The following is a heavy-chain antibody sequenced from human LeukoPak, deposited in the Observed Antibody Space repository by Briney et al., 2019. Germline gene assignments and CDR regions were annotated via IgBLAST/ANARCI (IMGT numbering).Heavy chain of an antibody. Sequence: SETLSLTCAVYGGSFSGYYWSWIRQPPGKGLEWIGEINHSGSTNYNPSLKSRVTISVDTSKNQFSLKLSSVTAADTAVYYCASRMATTRSSDYWGQGTLVTVSS. CDR2: INHSGST. V-gene: IGHV4-34*01. D-gene: IGHD5-24*01. CDR1: GGSFSGYY. CDR3: ASRMATTRSSDY. J-gene: IGHJ4*02.